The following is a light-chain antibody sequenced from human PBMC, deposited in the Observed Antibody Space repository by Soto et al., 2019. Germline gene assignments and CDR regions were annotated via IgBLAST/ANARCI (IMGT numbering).Light chain of an antibody. CDR1: QSISSW. V-gene: IGKV1-5*03. CDR3: KQSYSTVWT. CDR2: KAS. Sequence: DIQMNQSPSTLSASVGDRVTITCRASQSISSWLAWYQQKPGEAPQLLIYKASTLQSGVQSRFSGSGSGTEFTLTISSLQPEDFATYYCKQSYSTVWTFGQGTKVDI. J-gene: IGKJ1*01.